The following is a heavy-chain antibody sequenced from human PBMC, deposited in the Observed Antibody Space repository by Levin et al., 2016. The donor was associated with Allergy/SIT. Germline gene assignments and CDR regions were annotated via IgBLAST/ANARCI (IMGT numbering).Heavy chain of an antibody. CDR3: AHSYFDWPYDY. V-gene: IGHV2-5*02. D-gene: IGHD3-9*01. CDR2: IYWDDDK. Sequence: PGKALEWLALIYWDDDKRYSPSLKSRLTITKDTSKNQVVLTMTNMDPVDTATYYCAHSYFDWPYDYWGQGTLVTVSS. J-gene: IGHJ4*02.